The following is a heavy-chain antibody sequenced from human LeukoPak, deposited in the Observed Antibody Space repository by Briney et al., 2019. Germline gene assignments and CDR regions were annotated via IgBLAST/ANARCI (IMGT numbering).Heavy chain of an antibody. J-gene: IGHJ4*02. CDR3: ARVGYYDSSGYSFDY. V-gene: IGHV4-4*07. D-gene: IGHD3-22*01. CDR2: IYTSGST. Sequence: SETLSHTCTVSGGSISSYYWSWIRQPAGKGLEWIGRIYTSGSTNYNPSLKSRVTMSVDTSKNKFSLKLSSVTAEDTAVYYCARVGYYDSSGYSFDYWGQGPLVTVSS. CDR1: GGSISSYY.